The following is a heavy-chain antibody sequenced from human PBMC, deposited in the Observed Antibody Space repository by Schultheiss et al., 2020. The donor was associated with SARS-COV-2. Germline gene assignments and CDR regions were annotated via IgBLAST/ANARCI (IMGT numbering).Heavy chain of an antibody. CDR1: GFTFSSYA. CDR3: ARDGIWFMLDY. Sequence: VGSLRLSCAASGFTFSSYAMHWVRQAPGKGLEWVAVISYDGSNKYYADSVKGRFTISRDNSKNTLYLQMNSLRAEDTAVYYCARDGIWFMLDYWGQGTLVTVSS. J-gene: IGHJ4*02. V-gene: IGHV3-30*01. D-gene: IGHD2-8*01. CDR2: ISYDGSNK.